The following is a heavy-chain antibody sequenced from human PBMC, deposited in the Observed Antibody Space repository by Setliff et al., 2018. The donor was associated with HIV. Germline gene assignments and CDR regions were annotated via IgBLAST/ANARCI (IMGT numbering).Heavy chain of an antibody. CDR2: IYHSGTT. CDR3: ARVSTDYVWGSFLSSGPYYFDF. V-gene: IGHV4-4*02. CDR1: GGPISTNNW. Sequence: PSETLSLTCAVSGGPISTNNWWTWVRQSPGKGLEWIGDIYHSGTTNYNPSLKSRVTISADTSKSQFSLKLTSVTAADTAACFCARVSTDYVWGSFLSSGPYYFDFWGQGALVTVSS. D-gene: IGHD3-16*01. J-gene: IGHJ4*02.